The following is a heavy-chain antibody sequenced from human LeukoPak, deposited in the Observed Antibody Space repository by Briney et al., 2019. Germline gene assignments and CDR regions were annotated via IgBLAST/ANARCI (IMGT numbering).Heavy chain of an antibody. CDR2: IGTAGDT. CDR3: ARDLGNNWFDP. V-gene: IGHV3-13*01. J-gene: IGHJ5*02. D-gene: IGHD1-26*01. CDR1: GFTFSSYD. Sequence: PGGSLRLSCAASGFTFSSYDMHWVRQATGKGLEWVSAIGTAGDTYYPGSVKGRFTYYRENAKNSLYLQMNRLRAGDTAVYYCARDLGNNWFDPWGQGTLVTVSS.